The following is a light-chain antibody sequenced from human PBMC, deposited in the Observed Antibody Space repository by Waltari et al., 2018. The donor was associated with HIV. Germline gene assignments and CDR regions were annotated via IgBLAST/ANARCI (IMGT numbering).Light chain of an antibody. J-gene: IGLJ1*01. V-gene: IGLV2-14*01. CDR3: SSYTTRNTRV. CDR2: EVS. Sequence: QSVLTQPASVSGSPGQSITISCTGTTSDVGDYNYVSWYQQHPGKAPKLMLYEVSNRPSGVSSRFSGSKAGNTASLTISGLQTEDEADYYCSSYTTRNTRVFGTGTKVTVL. CDR1: TSDVGDYNY.